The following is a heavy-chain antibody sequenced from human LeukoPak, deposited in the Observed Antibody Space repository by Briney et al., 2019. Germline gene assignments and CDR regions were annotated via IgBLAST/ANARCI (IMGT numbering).Heavy chain of an antibody. J-gene: IGHJ5*02. CDR1: GGSISSYY. Sequence: SETVSLTCTVSGGSISSYYWSWIRQPPGKGLEWIGYIYYSGSTNYNPSLKSRVTISVDTSKNQFSLKLSSVTAADTAVYYCARDDGPFDPWGQGTLVTVSS. CDR3: ARDDGPFDP. V-gene: IGHV4-59*01. CDR2: IYYSGST.